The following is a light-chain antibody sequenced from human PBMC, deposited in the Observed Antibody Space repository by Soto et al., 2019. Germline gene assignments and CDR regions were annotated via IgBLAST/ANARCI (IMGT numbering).Light chain of an antibody. CDR1: QSISTY. CDR2: AAS. CDR3: QQSYRTPWT. J-gene: IGKJ1*01. Sequence: DIQMTQSPSSLSASVGDRVTITCRASQSISTYLNWYQQKPGMAPKLLISAASTLQSGVPSRFSGSGSGTDFTLTISSLQGEDFATYDCQQSYRTPWTFGQGTKVEI. V-gene: IGKV1-39*01.